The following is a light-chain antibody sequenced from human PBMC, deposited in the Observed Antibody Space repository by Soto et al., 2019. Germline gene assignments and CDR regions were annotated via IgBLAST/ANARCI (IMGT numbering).Light chain of an antibody. CDR2: HAS. CDR1: QSISTY. J-gene: IGKJ2*01. V-gene: IGKV1-5*01. CDR3: QQYYMYSYT. Sequence: DIQMTQPSTLSASVGDRVTLHCRASQSISTYLAWYQQKPGKAPKVLIYHASNLESGVPSGFSGGGSGTEFTLTISSLQPDDFATYYCQQYYMYSYTFGQGTKLDIK.